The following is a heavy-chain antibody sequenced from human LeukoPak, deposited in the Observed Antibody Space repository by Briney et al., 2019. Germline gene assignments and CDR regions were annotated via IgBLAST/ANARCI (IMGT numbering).Heavy chain of an antibody. V-gene: IGHV4-38-2*01. CDR3: ASQYTAMGPFDY. D-gene: IGHD5-18*01. J-gene: IGHJ4*02. Sequence: SETLSLTCAVSGYSLSSGYYWGWIRQPPGKGLEWIGSIYHSGSTYYNPSLKSRVTISVDTSKNQFSLKLSSVTAADTAVYYCASQYTAMGPFDYWGQGTLVTVSS. CDR1: GYSLSSGYY. CDR2: IYHSGST.